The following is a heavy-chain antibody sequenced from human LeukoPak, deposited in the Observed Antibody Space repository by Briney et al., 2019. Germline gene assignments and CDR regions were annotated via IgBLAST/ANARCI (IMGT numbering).Heavy chain of an antibody. Sequence: GGSLRLSCATSGFTFSTYDMHWVRQAPGKGLEWVSFIRYDGSNRNYADSVQGRFTISRDNSKNTLYLQMTSLRAADTAVYYCAIRPPASGLDYWGQGTLVTVSS. J-gene: IGHJ4*02. V-gene: IGHV3-30*02. CDR1: GFTFSTYD. D-gene: IGHD3-10*01. CDR2: IRYDGSNR. CDR3: AIRPPASGLDY.